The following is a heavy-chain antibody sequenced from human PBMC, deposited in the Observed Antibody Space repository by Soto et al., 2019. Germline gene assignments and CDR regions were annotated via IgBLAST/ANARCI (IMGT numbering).Heavy chain of an antibody. D-gene: IGHD3-10*01. V-gene: IGHV1-3*01. CDR1: GYTFTNYA. CDR2: INAANGDT. J-gene: IGHJ4*02. CDR3: ARDGEELLVLYYFPY. Sequence: QVQLVQSGADVRKPGASVSLSCKASGYTFTNYALHWVRQAPGQSREWIGWINAANGDTKYSQKFRDRVTITRDTSVNIAYMSLSRLGSEDSAVYYCARDGEELLVLYYFPYWGQGAQVSGSS.